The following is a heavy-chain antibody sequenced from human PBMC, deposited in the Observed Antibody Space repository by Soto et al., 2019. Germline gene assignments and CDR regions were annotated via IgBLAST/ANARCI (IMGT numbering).Heavy chain of an antibody. D-gene: IGHD6-6*01. V-gene: IGHV1-18*01. CDR2: ISAYNGNT. Sequence: QVQLVQSGAEVKKPGASVKVSCKASGYTFTSYGISWVRQAPGQGLEWMGWISAYNGNTNYAQKLQGRVTMTRDTSTSTAYMELSSLRSDDTAVYYCARDPHSSSSETFPVDYWGQGTLVTVSS. CDR1: GYTFTSYG. J-gene: IGHJ4*02. CDR3: ARDPHSSSSETFPVDY.